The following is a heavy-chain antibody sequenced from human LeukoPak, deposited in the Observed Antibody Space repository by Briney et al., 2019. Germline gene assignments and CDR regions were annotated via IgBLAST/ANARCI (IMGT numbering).Heavy chain of an antibody. Sequence: GGSLRLSCAASGFTFSSYSMNWVRQAPGKGLAWVSSISSSSSYIYYADSVKGRFTISRDTAKNSLYLQMNSLRAEDTAVYYCARVAGIYYYYGMDVWGQGTTVTVSS. CDR1: GFTFSSYS. V-gene: IGHV3-21*01. CDR2: ISSSSSYI. D-gene: IGHD3-10*01. J-gene: IGHJ6*02. CDR3: ARVAGIYYYYGMDV.